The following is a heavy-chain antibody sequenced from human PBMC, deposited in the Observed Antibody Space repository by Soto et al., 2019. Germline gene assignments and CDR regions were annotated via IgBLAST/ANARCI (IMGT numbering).Heavy chain of an antibody. J-gene: IGHJ5*02. V-gene: IGHV4-31*03. Sequence: SETLSLTCTVSGGSISSGGYYWSWIRQHPGKGLEWIGYIYYSGSTYYNPSLKSRVTISVDTSKNQFSLKLSSVTAADTAVYYCARDSRRYKNWFDPWGQGTLVTVSS. CDR2: IYYSGST. D-gene: IGHD6-25*01. CDR1: GGSISSGGYY. CDR3: ARDSRRYKNWFDP.